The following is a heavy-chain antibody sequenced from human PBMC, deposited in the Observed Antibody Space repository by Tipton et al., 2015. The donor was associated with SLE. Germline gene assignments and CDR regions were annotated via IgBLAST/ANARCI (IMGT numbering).Heavy chain of an antibody. CDR3: ARGLDSSSYGMDV. J-gene: IGHJ6*02. D-gene: IGHD6-6*01. V-gene: IGHV4-59*01. Sequence: TLSLTCTVSGGSISNYYWSWIRQPPGKGLEWIGYIYYSGSTNYNPSLKSRVTISVDKSKNQFSLKLTSVTAADTAVYFCARGLDSSSYGMDVWGQGTSVAV. CDR2: IYYSGST. CDR1: GGSISNYY.